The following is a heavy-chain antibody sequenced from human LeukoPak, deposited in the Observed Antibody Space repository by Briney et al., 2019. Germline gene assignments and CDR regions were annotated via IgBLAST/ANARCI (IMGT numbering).Heavy chain of an antibody. D-gene: IGHD3-16*01. Sequence: SETLSLTCTVSGGSITSNNYYWGWIRQPPGKGLEFIGSIYFGRTTYLTPSLKSRVSISIDTSTNQFSLILTSMTAADTAVYYCARGPGDYVWGPHYFDYWAREPWSPSPQ. J-gene: IGHJ4*02. CDR2: IYFGRTT. CDR3: ARGPGDYVWGPHYFDY. CDR1: GGSITSNNYY. V-gene: IGHV4-39*07.